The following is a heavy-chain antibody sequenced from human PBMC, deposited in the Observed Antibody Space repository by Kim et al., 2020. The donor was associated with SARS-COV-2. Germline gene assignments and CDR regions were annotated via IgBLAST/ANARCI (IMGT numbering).Heavy chain of an antibody. D-gene: IGHD3-3*01. Sequence: GGSLRLSCTASGFTFGDYAMSWFRQAPGKGLEWVGFIRSKAYGGTTEYAASVKGRFTISRDDSKSIAYLQMNSLKTEDTAVYYCTRDNMNDFWSGYYVDYWGQGTLVTVSS. CDR3: TRDNMNDFWSGYYVDY. CDR2: IRSKAYGGTT. CDR1: GFTFGDYA. V-gene: IGHV3-49*03. J-gene: IGHJ4*02.